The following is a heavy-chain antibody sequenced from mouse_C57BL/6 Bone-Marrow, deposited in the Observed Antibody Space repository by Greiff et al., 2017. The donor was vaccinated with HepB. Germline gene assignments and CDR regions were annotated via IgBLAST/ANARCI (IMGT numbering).Heavy chain of an antibody. CDR2: ISYDGSN. CDR3: AREEGAMDY. J-gene: IGHJ4*01. CDR1: GYSITSGYY. Sequence: DVKLVESGPGLVKPSQSLSLTCSVTGYSITSGYYWNWIRQFPGNKLEWMGYISYDGSNNYNPSLKNRISITRDTSKNQFFLKLNSVTTEDTATYYCAREEGAMDYWGQGTSVTVSS. V-gene: IGHV3-6*01.